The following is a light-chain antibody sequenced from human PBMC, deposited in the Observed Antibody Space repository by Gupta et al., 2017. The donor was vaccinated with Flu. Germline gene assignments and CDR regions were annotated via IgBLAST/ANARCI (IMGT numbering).Light chain of an antibody. CDR3: QSADASGAYRV. CDR1: TLPKQF. J-gene: IGLJ1*01. V-gene: IGLV3-25*02. Sequence: SYELTQPPSVSVSPGQTARITCSGQTLPKQFAYWYQQKSGQAPLLVIYKDTERPSDISARFSGSSSGTTATLTISGVQSEDEADDYCQSADASGAYRVFGAGTRLTVL. CDR2: KDT.